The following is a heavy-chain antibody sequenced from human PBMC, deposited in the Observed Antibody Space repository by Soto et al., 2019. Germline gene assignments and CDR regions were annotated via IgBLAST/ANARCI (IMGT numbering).Heavy chain of an antibody. V-gene: IGHV3-23*01. D-gene: IGHD3-10*01. J-gene: IGHJ4*02. CDR3: AKRASGSYFAY. CDR1: GFTFSSYA. Sequence: EVQLLESGGGLVQPGGSLRLSCAASGFTFSSYAMNWVRQAPGKGLEWVSVISGSGGSTYYADSVKGRFTISRDNSKNTLYLQMNSLRSEDTAVYYFAKRASGSYFAYWGQGPLVTVSS. CDR2: ISGSGGST.